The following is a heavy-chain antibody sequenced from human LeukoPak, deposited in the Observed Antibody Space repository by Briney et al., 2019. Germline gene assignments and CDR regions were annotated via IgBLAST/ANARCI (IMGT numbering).Heavy chain of an antibody. D-gene: IGHD3-10*01. CDR1: GGSISSYN. V-gene: IGHV4-59*01. CDR3: AREDGG. Sequence: SETLSLTCTVSGGSISSYNRSWIRQPPGKGLEWIAYIYYSGSTNYNPSLKSRVTISVDTSKNQFSLKLSAVTAADTAVYYCAREDGGWGQGTLVTVSS. J-gene: IGHJ4*02. CDR2: IYYSGST.